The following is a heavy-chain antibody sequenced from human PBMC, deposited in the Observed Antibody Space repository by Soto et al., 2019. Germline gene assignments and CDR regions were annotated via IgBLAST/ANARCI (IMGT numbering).Heavy chain of an antibody. D-gene: IGHD3-16*01. V-gene: IGHV1-69*01. CDR3: ARTAPMDAGDKYYYDF. CDR1: GGTFSTFG. CDR2: LIPFFGTA. J-gene: IGHJ4*02. Sequence: QVQLVQSGAEVKKTGSSVKVSCKTSGGTFSTFGISWVRQAPGQGLEWMGGLIPFFGTAEYSQKFEDRITITADESTNTVYMDLRSLTSEETAIYYCARTAPMDAGDKYYYDFWGQVALVTFSS.